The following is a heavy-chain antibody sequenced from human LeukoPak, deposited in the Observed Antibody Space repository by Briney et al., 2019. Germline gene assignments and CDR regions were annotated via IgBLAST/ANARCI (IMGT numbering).Heavy chain of an antibody. V-gene: IGHV4-38-2*02. Sequence: SETLTLTCTVSGYSISSGYYWGWLRPPPGKGLEWIGSIYQSESTYYTPSLKRRVTISGDTSKNQFSLKLTPVTAADTAVYSCASGPKYYGDRGYYYYYWGQGTLVTVSS. J-gene: IGHJ4*02. CDR1: GYSISSGYY. CDR2: IYQSEST. D-gene: IGHD3-10*01. CDR3: ASGPKYYGDRGYYYYY.